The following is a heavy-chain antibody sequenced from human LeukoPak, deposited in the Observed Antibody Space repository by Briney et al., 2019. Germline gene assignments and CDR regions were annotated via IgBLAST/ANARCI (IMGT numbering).Heavy chain of an antibody. J-gene: IGHJ4*02. Sequence: SETLSLTCTVSGGSISSYYWSWIRQPAGKGLEWIGRIYSSGSSNYSPSLKSRVTISVDKSKNQFSLKLNSVTAADTAVYYCARSAGALDYWGQGTLVTVSS. CDR2: IYSSGSS. D-gene: IGHD1-26*01. V-gene: IGHV4-4*07. CDR3: ARSAGALDY. CDR1: GGSISSYY.